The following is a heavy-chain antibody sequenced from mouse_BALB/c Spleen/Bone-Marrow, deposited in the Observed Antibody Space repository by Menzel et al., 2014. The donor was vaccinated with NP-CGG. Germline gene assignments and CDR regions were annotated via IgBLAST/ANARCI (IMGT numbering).Heavy chain of an antibody. CDR2: IYPYNGVT. V-gene: IGHV1S29*02. D-gene: IGHD1-1*02. J-gene: IGHJ2*01. Sequence: VQLQQSGPELVKPGASVKISCKASGYTFTDYNIHWVKQNHGRSLEWIGYIYPYNGVTGYNQKFKNKATLIADISSTTAYMELRSLTSEDSAVYFCTIYDYWGLGTTLTVSS. CDR1: GYTFTDYN. CDR3: TIYDY.